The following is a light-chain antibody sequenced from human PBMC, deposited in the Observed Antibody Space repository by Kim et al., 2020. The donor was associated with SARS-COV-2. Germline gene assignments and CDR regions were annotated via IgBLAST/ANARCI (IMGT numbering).Light chain of an antibody. CDR3: QKYSSGARM. J-gene: IGKJ1*01. Sequence: DIQMTQSPSSLSASVGDRVTITCRASQGINNYLAWYQQKPGKVPKLLIYSASTLQSGVPSRFSGSGSGTDFTLVISSLQPEDVAAYYCQKYSSGARMFGQGTKVEIK. V-gene: IGKV1-27*01. CDR2: SAS. CDR1: QGINNY.